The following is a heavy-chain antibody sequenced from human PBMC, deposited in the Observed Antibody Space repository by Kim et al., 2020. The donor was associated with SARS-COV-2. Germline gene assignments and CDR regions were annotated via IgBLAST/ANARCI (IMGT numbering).Heavy chain of an antibody. CDR1: GFTFDDYA. V-gene: IGHV3-9*01. Sequence: GGSLRLSCAASGFTFDDYAMHWVRQAPGKGLEWVSGISWNSGSIGYADSVKGRFTISRDNAKNSLYLQMNSLRAEDTALYYCAKDSGSGQLAGGHYYGMDVWGQGTTVTVSS. D-gene: IGHD6-6*01. CDR2: ISWNSGSI. CDR3: AKDSGSGQLAGGHYYGMDV. J-gene: IGHJ6*02.